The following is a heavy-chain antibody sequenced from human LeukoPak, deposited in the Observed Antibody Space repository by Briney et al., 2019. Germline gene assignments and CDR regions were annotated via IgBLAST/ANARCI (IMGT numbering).Heavy chain of an antibody. CDR2: IDHSGDT. CDR3: ARGSPFQE. CDR1: GGSISGFY. Sequence: PSETLSLTCAVYGGSISGFYYTWIRQPPGKGLEWIGEIDHSGDTNYNPSLKSRAIVSVDTSKSQFSLKLTSVTAADAAVYYCARGSPFQEWGQETLVTVSS. V-gene: IGHV4-34*01. J-gene: IGHJ1*01.